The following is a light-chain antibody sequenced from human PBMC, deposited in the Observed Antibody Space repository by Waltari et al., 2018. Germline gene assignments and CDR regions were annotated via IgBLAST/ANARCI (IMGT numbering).Light chain of an antibody. J-gene: IGKJ2*01. CDR2: DAS. V-gene: IGKV3-11*01. CDR3: QQRSNWPYT. Sequence: EIVLTQSPATLSLSPGERATLPCRASQSVSSSLAWYQQKPGQAPRILIYDASNRATGIPARFSGSGSGTDFTLTISSLEPEDFAVYYCQQRSNWPYTFGQGTKLEIK. CDR1: QSVSSS.